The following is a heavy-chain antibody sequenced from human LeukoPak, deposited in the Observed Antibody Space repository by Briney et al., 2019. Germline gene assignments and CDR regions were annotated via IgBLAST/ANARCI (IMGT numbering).Heavy chain of an antibody. V-gene: IGHV4-59*01. Sequence: SETLSLTCTVSGGSIRSYYWSWIRQPPGKGLEWIGYIYFSGSASYNPSLKSRVTISVDRSKNQFSLKLSSVAAADTAVYYCARSYDTNFDYWGQGTLVTVSS. CDR2: IYFSGSA. CDR3: ARSYDTNFDY. D-gene: IGHD3-3*01. CDR1: GGSIRSYY. J-gene: IGHJ4*02.